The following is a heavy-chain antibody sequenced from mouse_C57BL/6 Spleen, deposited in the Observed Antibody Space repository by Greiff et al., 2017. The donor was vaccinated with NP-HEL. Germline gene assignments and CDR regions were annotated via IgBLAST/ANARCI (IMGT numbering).Heavy chain of an antibody. D-gene: IGHD1-1*01. CDR2: INPSTGGT. V-gene: IGHV1-42*01. J-gene: IGHJ2*01. CDR1: GYSFTGYY. Sequence: VQLQQSGPELVKPGASVKISCKASGYSFTGYYMNWVKQSPEKSLEWIGEINPSTGGTTYNQKFKAKATLTVDKSSSTAYMQLKSLTSEYSAVYYCARNYYGSSYAYFDYWGQGTTLTVSS. CDR3: ARNYYGSSYAYFDY.